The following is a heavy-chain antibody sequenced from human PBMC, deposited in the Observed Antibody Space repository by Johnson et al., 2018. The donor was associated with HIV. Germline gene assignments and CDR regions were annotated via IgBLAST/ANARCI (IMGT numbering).Heavy chain of an antibody. V-gene: IGHV3-30*18. CDR1: GFTFSNYD. D-gene: IGHD1-26*01. CDR3: AKRYSGSLRDTFDI. Sequence: QVLLVESGGGVVQPGRSLRLSCAASGFTFSNYDIHWVRQAPGKGLEWVAFISYDGTNKYYADSVKGRFTISRDNSKNTLYLQMNSLRAEDTAVYYWAKRYSGSLRDTFDIWGQGTMVTVSS. CDR2: ISYDGTNK. J-gene: IGHJ3*02.